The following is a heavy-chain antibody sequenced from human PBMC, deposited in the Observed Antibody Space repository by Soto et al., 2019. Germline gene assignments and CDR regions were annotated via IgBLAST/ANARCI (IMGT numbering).Heavy chain of an antibody. Sequence: EVQLVESGGGLVQPGRSLRLSCAASGFTFDDYAMHWVRQAPGKGLEWVSGISWNSGSIGYADPVKGRFTISRDNAKNSLYRKMNSLSAEDTAVYYCAKDGAYGDDEGVYFDYWGQGSLVAVSS. CDR1: GFTFDDYA. J-gene: IGHJ4*02. CDR3: AKDGAYGDDEGVYFDY. CDR2: ISWNSGSI. V-gene: IGHV3-9*01. D-gene: IGHD2-21*02.